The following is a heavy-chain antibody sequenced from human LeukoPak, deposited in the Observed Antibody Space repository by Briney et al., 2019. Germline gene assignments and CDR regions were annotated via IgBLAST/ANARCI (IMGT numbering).Heavy chain of an antibody. CDR1: GFTFSSYG. D-gene: IGHD2-2*01. V-gene: IGHV3-48*01. CDR3: ARDGPIVVVPAATDYYYYGMDV. CDR2: ISSSSSTI. J-gene: IGHJ6*02. Sequence: GGSLRLSCAASGFTFSSYGMHWVRQAPGKGLEWVSYISSSSSTIYYADSVKGRFTISRDNAKNSLYLQMNSLRAEDTAVYYCARDGPIVVVPAATDYYYYGMDVWGQGTTVTVSS.